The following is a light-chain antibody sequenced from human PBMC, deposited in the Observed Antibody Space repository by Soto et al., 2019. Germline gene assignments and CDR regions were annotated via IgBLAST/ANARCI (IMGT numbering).Light chain of an antibody. CDR2: DAS. Sequence: EIVLTQSPATLSLSPGERATFSCRASQSVSSDLVWYQQKPGQAPRLLIYDASNRATGIPARFSGSGSGTAFTLTISSLESEDFAVYYCQQRSNWPPLTFGGGTKVEIK. CDR1: QSVSSD. V-gene: IGKV3-11*01. J-gene: IGKJ4*01. CDR3: QQRSNWPPLT.